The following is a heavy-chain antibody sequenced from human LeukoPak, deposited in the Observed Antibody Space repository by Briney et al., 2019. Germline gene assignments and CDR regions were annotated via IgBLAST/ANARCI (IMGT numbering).Heavy chain of an antibody. CDR3: ARDSSTYGDYIDY. CDR2: IYYSEST. CDR1: GGSISSYY. D-gene: IGHD4-17*01. V-gene: IGHV4-59*12. J-gene: IGHJ4*02. Sequence: SETLSLTCTVSGGSISSYYWSWIRQPPGKGLEWIGYIYYSESTNYNPSLKSRVTISVDTSKNQCSLRLSSVTAADTAVYYCARDSSTYGDYIDYWGQGTLVTVSS.